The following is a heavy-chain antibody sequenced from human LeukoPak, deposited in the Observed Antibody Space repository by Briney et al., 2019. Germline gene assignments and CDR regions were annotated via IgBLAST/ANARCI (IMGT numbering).Heavy chain of an antibody. CDR1: GYTFTGYY. J-gene: IGHJ5*02. V-gene: IGHV1-2*02. Sequence: GASVKVSCKASGYTFTGYYTHWVRQAPGQGLEWMRWINPNSGGTNYAQKFQGRVTMTRDTSISTAYMELSRLRSDDTAVYYCARDDYDSSGYTVQFNWFDPWGQGTLVTISS. D-gene: IGHD3-22*01. CDR2: INPNSGGT. CDR3: ARDDYDSSGYTVQFNWFDP.